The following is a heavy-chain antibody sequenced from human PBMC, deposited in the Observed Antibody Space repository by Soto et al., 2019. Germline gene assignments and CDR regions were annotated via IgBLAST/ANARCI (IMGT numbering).Heavy chain of an antibody. Sequence: QVQLQESGPGLVKPSQTLSLTCTVSGGSISSGGYYWSWIRQHPGKGLEWIGYIYYSGSTYYNPSLKSRVTITVDTSKNQFSLKLSSVTAADTAVYYCARKEVRGVAAFDIWGQGTMVTVSS. J-gene: IGHJ3*02. CDR3: ARKEVRGVAAFDI. V-gene: IGHV4-31*03. CDR2: IYYSGST. CDR1: GGSISSGGYY. D-gene: IGHD3-10*01.